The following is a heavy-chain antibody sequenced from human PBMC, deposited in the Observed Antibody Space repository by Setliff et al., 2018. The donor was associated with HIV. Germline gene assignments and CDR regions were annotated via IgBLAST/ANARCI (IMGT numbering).Heavy chain of an antibody. D-gene: IGHD3-16*01. V-gene: IGHV1-46*01. CDR2: INPSDGTT. Sequence: ASVKVSCKASGYTFTSCFMHWVRQAPGQGLEYMGIINPSDGTTDYTQKFQDRVTMTSDTSTSTVYMELRSLRSEDTAIYYCVRGSRIMITFGGVFQDAFDIWGQGTMVTVSS. CDR3: VRGSRIMITFGGVFQDAFDI. J-gene: IGHJ3*02. CDR1: GYTFTSCF.